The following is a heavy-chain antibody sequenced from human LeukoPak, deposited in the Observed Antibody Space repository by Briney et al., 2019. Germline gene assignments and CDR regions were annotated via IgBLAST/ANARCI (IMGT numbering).Heavy chain of an antibody. CDR2: ISDIGSI. Sequence: SETLSLTCTVSGGSISSYYWSWIRQPPGKGLEGIAYISDIGSINYNPSLKSRVTISLDTSKNQFSLKLTSVTAADTAVYYCAGHHPRNTVDFWGQGTLVTVSS. J-gene: IGHJ4*02. V-gene: IGHV4-59*08. D-gene: IGHD2/OR15-2a*01. CDR3: AGHHPRNTVDF. CDR1: GGSISSYY.